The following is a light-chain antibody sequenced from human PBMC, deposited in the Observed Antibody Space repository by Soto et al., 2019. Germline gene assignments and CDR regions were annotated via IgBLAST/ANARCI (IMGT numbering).Light chain of an antibody. CDR3: SSYTGGTPSSV. J-gene: IGLJ1*01. CDR1: SSDVGGYDY. Sequence: QSVLTQPPSASGSPGQSVTISCTGTSSDVGGYDYVSWYQQHPGKAPKLMIYEVTIRPSGVSDRFSGSKSGNTASLTVSGLQAEGEANYYCSSYTGGTPSSVFGTGPKATVL. V-gene: IGLV2-8*01. CDR2: EVT.